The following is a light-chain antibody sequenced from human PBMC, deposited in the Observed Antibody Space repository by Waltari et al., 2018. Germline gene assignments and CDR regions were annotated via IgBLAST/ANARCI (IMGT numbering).Light chain of an antibody. V-gene: IGLV1-44*01. CDR2: SRN. Sequence: QSVLTQPPSASGTPGQRVAISCSGSTSNIAINTVNWYQQLPGAAPKLLIYSRNQRPSGVPARFSGSKSGTTASLAISGLQSEDEADYYCATWDDSLNVPLFGGGTKLTVL. J-gene: IGLJ2*01. CDR3: ATWDDSLNVPL. CDR1: TSNIAINT.